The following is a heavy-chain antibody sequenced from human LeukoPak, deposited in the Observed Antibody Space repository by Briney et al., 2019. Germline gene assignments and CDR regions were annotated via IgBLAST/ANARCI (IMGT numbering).Heavy chain of an antibody. CDR2: ISYDGTIK. CDR3: ARDPTLYSGSFFDY. V-gene: IGHV3-30*19. J-gene: IGHJ4*02. CDR1: GFTFSSYG. D-gene: IGHD1-26*01. Sequence: GGSLRLSCVASGFTFSSYGMHWVRQAPGKGLQWVAAISYDGTIKYYADSINGRFTISRDNSKNTMYVQMNSLRPEDTGVYYCARDPTLYSGSFFDYWGQGTLVTVSS.